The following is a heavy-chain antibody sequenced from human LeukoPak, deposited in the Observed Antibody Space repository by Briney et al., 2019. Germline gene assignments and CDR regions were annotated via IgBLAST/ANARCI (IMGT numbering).Heavy chain of an antibody. CDR1: GYTFTSYD. J-gene: IGHJ3*02. V-gene: IGHV1-8*01. Sequence: ASVKVSCKASGYTFTSYDINWVRQATGQGLEGMGWMNPNSGNTGYAQKFQGRVTMTRNTSISTAYMELSSLRSEDTAVYYCARPSTYQWWIHAFDIWGQGTMVTVSS. D-gene: IGHD2-15*01. CDR2: MNPNSGNT. CDR3: ARPSTYQWWIHAFDI.